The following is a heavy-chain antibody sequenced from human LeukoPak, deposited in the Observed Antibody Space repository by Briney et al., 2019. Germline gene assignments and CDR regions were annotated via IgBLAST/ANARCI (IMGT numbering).Heavy chain of an antibody. Sequence: SVKVSCKASGGTFSSYAISWVRQAPGQGLEWMGGIIPIFGTANYAQKFQGRVTITTDESTSTAYMELSSLRSEDTAVYYCARDMVRGVIITGSDAFDIWAKGQWSPSLQ. D-gene: IGHD3-10*01. J-gene: IGHJ3*02. V-gene: IGHV1-69*05. CDR3: ARDMVRGVIITGSDAFDI. CDR2: IIPIFGTA. CDR1: GGTFSSYA.